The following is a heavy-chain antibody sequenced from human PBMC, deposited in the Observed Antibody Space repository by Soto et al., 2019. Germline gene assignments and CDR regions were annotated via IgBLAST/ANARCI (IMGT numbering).Heavy chain of an antibody. CDR3: ASPVDY. J-gene: IGHJ4*02. Sequence: ESGGGLVQPGGSLRLSCAASGFTFSNYWMSWVRQAPGKGLEWVANIKQDGSEKNYVDSVKGRFTISRDNAKNSLSLEMNSLRAEDTAVYYCASPVDYWGQGTLVTVSS. V-gene: IGHV3-7*01. CDR2: IKQDGSEK. CDR1: GFTFSNYW.